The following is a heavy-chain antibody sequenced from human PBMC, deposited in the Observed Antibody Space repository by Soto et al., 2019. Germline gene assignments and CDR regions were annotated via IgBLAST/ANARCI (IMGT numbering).Heavy chain of an antibody. CDR1: GGSFSGYY. D-gene: IGHD3-10*01. Sequence: SETLSLTCAVYGGSFSGYYWSWIRQPPGKGLEWIGEINHSGSTNYNPSLKSRVTISVDTSKNQFSLKLSSVTAADAAVYYCARGPLYMVRGVIALYYFDYWGQGTLVTVSS. J-gene: IGHJ4*02. CDR3: ARGPLYMVRGVIALYYFDY. CDR2: INHSGST. V-gene: IGHV4-34*01.